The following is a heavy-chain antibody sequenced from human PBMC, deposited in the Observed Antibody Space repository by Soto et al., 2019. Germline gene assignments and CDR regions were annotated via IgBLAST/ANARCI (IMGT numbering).Heavy chain of an antibody. CDR2: ISSSSSYI. D-gene: IGHD2-15*01. J-gene: IGHJ3*02. V-gene: IGHV3-21*01. CDR3: ARFPLSSGGNLAFDI. CDR1: GFTFSSDS. Sequence: EVQLVESGGGLVKPGGSLRLSCAASGFTFSSDSMNWVRQAPGKGLEWVSSISSSSSYIYYADSVKGRFTISRDNAKNSLYLQINSLRAEDTAVYYCARFPLSSGGNLAFDIWGQGTMVTVSS.